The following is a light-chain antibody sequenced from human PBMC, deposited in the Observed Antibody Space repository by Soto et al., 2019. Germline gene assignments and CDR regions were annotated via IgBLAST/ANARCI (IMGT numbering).Light chain of an antibody. Sequence: QSLLTHPASVSRSHGQSYTISCTGTSSGVGGYNYVFGYQQHPGKAPKLMIYEVSNRPSGVSNRFSGSKSGNTASLTISELQAEDEADYYYSSYTGSSSYVFGTGTKVTVL. J-gene: IGLJ1*01. CDR3: SSYTGSSSYV. CDR1: SSGVGGYNY. V-gene: IGLV2-14*01. CDR2: EVS.